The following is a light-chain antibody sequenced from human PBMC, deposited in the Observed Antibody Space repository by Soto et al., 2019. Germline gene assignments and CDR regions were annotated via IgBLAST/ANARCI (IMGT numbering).Light chain of an antibody. J-gene: IGLJ2*01. Sequence: QPVLAQPPSASGSPGQSVTISCTGTSSDVGGYNYVSWYQQHPGKAPNLTIYDVSKRPSGVPDRFSGSKSGNTASLTVSGLQAEDEADYYCSSFAGNNIMVFGGGTKVTVL. V-gene: IGLV2-8*01. CDR2: DVS. CDR1: SSDVGGYNY. CDR3: SSFAGNNIMV.